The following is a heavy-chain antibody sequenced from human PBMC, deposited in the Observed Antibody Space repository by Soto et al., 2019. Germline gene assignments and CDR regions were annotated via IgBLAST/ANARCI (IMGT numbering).Heavy chain of an antibody. D-gene: IGHD3-10*01. CDR1: GGSFSGYY. V-gene: IGHV4-34*01. CDR3: ARGGIPNYYYGSGSYYNRYYYGMDV. J-gene: IGHJ6*02. CDR2: INHSGST. Sequence: PSETLSLTCAVYGGSFSGYYWSWIRQPPGKGLEWIGEINHSGSTNYNPSLKSRVTISVDTSKNQFSLKLSSVTAADTAVYYCARGGIPNYYYGSGSYYNRYYYGMDVWGQGTTVTVSS.